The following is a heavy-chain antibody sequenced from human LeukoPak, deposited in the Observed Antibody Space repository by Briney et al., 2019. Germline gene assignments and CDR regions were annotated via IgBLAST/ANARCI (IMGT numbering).Heavy chain of an antibody. Sequence: GGSLRLSCVASGFTFSSHWMSWVRQAPGKGLEWVANIKQDGSDIYSVDSVKGRFTISRDNAKNSLYLQMNSLRVEDTAVYYCARAPSTRLPLDYWGQGTLVTVSS. J-gene: IGHJ4*02. CDR2: IKQDGSDI. CDR3: ARAPSTRLPLDY. V-gene: IGHV3-7*04. D-gene: IGHD1-1*01. CDR1: GFTFSSHW.